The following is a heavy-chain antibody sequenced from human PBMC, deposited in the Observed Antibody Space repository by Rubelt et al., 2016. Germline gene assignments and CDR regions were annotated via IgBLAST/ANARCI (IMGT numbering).Heavy chain of an antibody. V-gene: IGHV4-34*01. Sequence: SWIRQPPGKGLEWIGEINHSGSTNYNPSLKSRVTISVDTSKNQFSLKLSSVTAADTAVYYCATLVYGDYSPRYYYYGMDVWGQGTTVTVSS. CDR2: INHSGST. D-gene: IGHD4-17*01. CDR3: ATLVYGDYSPRYYYYGMDV. J-gene: IGHJ6*02.